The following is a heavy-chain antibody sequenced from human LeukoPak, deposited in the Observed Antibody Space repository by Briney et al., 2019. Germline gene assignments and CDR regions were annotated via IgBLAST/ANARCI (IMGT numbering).Heavy chain of an antibody. CDR1: GFTFDDYA. D-gene: IGHD6-19*01. Sequence: GGSLRLSCAASGFTFDDYAMHWVRQAPGKGLEWVSGISWNSGSIGYADSVKGRFTISRDNAKNSLYLQMNSLRAEDTALYYCAKDSDPGIAVAGTLNWFDPWGQGTLVTVSS. V-gene: IGHV3-9*01. CDR3: AKDSDPGIAVAGTLNWFDP. J-gene: IGHJ5*02. CDR2: ISWNSGSI.